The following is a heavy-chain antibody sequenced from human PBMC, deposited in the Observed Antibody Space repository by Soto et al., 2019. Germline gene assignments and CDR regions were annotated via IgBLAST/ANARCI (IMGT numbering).Heavy chain of an antibody. CDR3: LSSGWYFDY. D-gene: IGHD6-19*01. V-gene: IGHV3-33*01. J-gene: IGHJ4*02. CDR2: IWYDGSNK. CDR1: GFTFSSYG. Sequence: QVQLVESGGGVVQPGRSLRLSCAASGFTFSSYGMHWVRQAPGKGLEWVAVIWYDGSNKYYADSVKGRFTISRDNSKNTLYLQMNSLRAEDTAVYYCLSSGWYFDYCGQGTLVTVSS.